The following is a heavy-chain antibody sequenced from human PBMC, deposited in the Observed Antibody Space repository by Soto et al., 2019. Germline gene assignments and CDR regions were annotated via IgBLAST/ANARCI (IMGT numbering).Heavy chain of an antibody. J-gene: IGHJ3*02. Sequence: GASVKVSCKASGYTFTSYGSSWVRQAPGQGLEWMGWISAYNGNTNYAQKLRGRVTMTTDTSTSTAYMELRSLRSDDTAVYYCAREGCSGGSCYLRDAFDIWGQGTTVTVSS. CDR3: AREGCSGGSCYLRDAFDI. CDR1: GYTFTSYG. D-gene: IGHD2-15*01. V-gene: IGHV1-18*01. CDR2: ISAYNGNT.